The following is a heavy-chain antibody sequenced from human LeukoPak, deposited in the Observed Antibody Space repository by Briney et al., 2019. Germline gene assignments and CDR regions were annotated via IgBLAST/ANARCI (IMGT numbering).Heavy chain of an antibody. Sequence: SDSLSLPSTVSSGSISSGDYYWIWIRPPPGKDRQWSAYMYYSGSIYYNPSLKSRVTMSADTSKNQLSLKLSSVTAADTAVYYCARPYYYNRMIDPWGQGMLVTVS. CDR1: SGSISSGDYY. D-gene: IGHD3-22*01. CDR2: MYYSGSI. CDR3: ARPYYYNRMIDP. V-gene: IGHV4-30-4*02. J-gene: IGHJ5*02.